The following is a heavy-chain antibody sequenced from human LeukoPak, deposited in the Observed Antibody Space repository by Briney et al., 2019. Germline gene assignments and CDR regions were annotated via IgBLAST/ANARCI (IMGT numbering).Heavy chain of an antibody. CDR2: INHSGST. D-gene: IGHD3-22*01. J-gene: IGHJ6*02. V-gene: IGHV4-34*01. CDR3: ARGYDSSDYAMDV. Sequence: SETLSLTCAVYGGSFSGYYWSWIRQPPEKGLEWIGEINHSGSTNYNPSLKSRVTISVDTSKNQFSLKLSSVTAADTAVYYCARGYDSSDYAMDVWGQGTTVTVSS. CDR1: GGSFSGYY.